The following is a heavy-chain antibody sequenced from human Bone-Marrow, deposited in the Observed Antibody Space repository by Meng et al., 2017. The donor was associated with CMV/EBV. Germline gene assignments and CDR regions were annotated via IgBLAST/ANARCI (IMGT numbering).Heavy chain of an antibody. D-gene: IGHD2-2*02. J-gene: IGHJ4*02. CDR3: ARVAGGCSPENCYRWYLDY. CDR2: INWQGDRT. CDR1: GFTFSSYW. V-gene: IGHV3-20*04. Sequence: GESLKISCAASGFTFSSYWMSWVRQVPGKGLEWVAGINWQGDRTDYADSVKGRFTISRDNAKNSLYLQMNSLRDDDAALYYCARVAGGCSPENCYRWYLDYWVQGSLVTVSS.